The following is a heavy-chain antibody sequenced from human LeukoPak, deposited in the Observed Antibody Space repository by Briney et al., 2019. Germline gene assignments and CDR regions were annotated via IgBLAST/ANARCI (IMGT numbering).Heavy chain of an antibody. D-gene: IGHD2-2*01. V-gene: IGHV1-69*06. CDR3: ARDPLYCSSTSCQFYYLFRMDG. J-gene: IGHJ6*04. CDR2: IIPIFGTA. CDR1: GGTFSSYA. Sequence: ASVKVSCKASGGTFSSYAISWVRQAPGQGLEWMGGIIPIFGTANYAQKFQGRVTITADKSTSTAYMELSSLSSEDTAVYYCARDPLYCSSTSCQFYYLFRMDGRGKRAT.